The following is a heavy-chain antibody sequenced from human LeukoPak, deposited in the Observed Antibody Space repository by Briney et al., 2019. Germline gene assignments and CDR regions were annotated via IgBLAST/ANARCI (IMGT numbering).Heavy chain of an antibody. V-gene: IGHV1-2*02. Sequence: ASVKVSCKASGYIFTGYYTHSVRQAPGQRLEWMGWINPNSGGTNYAEKFQGRVTMSRDTSISTAYMELSRLRSDDTAVYYCARPAMITFGGVIVYSFDYWGQGTLVTVSS. J-gene: IGHJ4*02. CDR2: INPNSGGT. CDR1: GYIFTGYY. CDR3: ARPAMITFGGVIVYSFDY. D-gene: IGHD3-16*02.